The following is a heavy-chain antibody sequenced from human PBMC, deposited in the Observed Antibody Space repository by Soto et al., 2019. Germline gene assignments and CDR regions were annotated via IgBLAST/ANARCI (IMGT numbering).Heavy chain of an antibody. D-gene: IGHD3-10*01. CDR2: TYYRSRFFS. J-gene: IGHJ5*02. CDR1: GDSVSSYSAA. CDR3: VRDRYSSSGWFDP. Sequence: PTLSLTCAISGDSVSSYSAAWKWIRQSPSGGLEWLGRTYYRSRFFSDYAESVKSRIIINPDTSKNQFSLQLKSVTPEDTAVYYCVRDRYSSSGWFDPWGQGTPVTSPQ. V-gene: IGHV6-1*01.